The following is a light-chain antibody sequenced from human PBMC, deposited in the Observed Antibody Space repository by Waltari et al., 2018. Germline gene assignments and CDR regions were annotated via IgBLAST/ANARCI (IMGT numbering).Light chain of an antibody. CDR3: MIWYSTAVV. J-gene: IGLJ2*01. Sequence: QAVLTQPASLSASPGASASLTCTLRSGINVGTYRIYWYQQKPGSPPQFLLTYKSDSVKQQGSGVPSRFSGSKDASANAGILLISGLQSEDEADYYCMIWYSTAVVFGGGTKLTVL. CDR2: YKSDSVK. CDR1: SGINVGTYR. V-gene: IGLV5-45*01.